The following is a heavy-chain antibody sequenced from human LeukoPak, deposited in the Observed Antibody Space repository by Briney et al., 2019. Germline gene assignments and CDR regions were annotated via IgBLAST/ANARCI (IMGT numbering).Heavy chain of an antibody. CDR1: GGSISSYY. CDR3: ARDLDGGTPPAFDY. J-gene: IGHJ4*02. CDR2: IYTSGST. V-gene: IGHV4-4*07. Sequence: SETLSLTCTVSGGSISSYYWSWIRQPAGKGLEWICRIYTSGSTNYNPALKSRVTMSVDTSKNQFSLKLSSVTAADTAVYYCARDLDGGTPPAFDYWGQGTLVTVSS. D-gene: IGHD3-16*01.